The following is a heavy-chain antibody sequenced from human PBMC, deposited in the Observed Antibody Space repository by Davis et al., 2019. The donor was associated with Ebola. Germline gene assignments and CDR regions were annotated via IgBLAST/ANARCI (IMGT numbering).Heavy chain of an antibody. Sequence: MPGGSLRLSCAVYGGSFSGYYWSWIRQPPGKGLEWIGEINHSGSTNYNPSLKSRVTISVDTSKNQFSLKLSSVTAADTAVYYCATKQGYCSGGSCYWGWFDPWGQGTLVTVSS. D-gene: IGHD2-15*01. CDR1: GGSFSGYY. V-gene: IGHV4-34*01. J-gene: IGHJ5*02. CDR3: ATKQGYCSGGSCYWGWFDP. CDR2: INHSGST.